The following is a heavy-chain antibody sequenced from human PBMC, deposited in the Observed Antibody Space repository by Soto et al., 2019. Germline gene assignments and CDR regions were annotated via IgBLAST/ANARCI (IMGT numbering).Heavy chain of an antibody. CDR1: GGTFSSYA. J-gene: IGHJ6*02. CDR3: ARGEGGVTMVRGVITNQTHYYGMDV. V-gene: IGHV1-69*01. Sequence: QVQLVQSGAEVKKPGSSVKVSCKASGGTFSSYAISWVRQAPGQGLEWMGGIIPIFGTANYAQKFQGRVTITADESTSTAYMEGRSLRSEDTAVYYCARGEGGVTMVRGVITNQTHYYGMDVWGQGTTVTVSS. CDR2: IIPIFGTA. D-gene: IGHD3-10*01.